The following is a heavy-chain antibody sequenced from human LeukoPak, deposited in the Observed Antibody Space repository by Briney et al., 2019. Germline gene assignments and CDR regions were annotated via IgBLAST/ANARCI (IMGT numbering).Heavy chain of an antibody. Sequence: SETLSLTCTVSGDSISGSYWSWIRQPPGKGLEWIGYISYSGSTNYNPSLESRVTMSVDTSKNQFSLKLSSVTAADTAVYYCARHSGSQTTAYWGQGTLVTVSS. V-gene: IGHV4-59*08. CDR1: GDSISGSY. CDR2: ISYSGST. CDR3: ARHSGSQTTAY. D-gene: IGHD1-26*01. J-gene: IGHJ4*02.